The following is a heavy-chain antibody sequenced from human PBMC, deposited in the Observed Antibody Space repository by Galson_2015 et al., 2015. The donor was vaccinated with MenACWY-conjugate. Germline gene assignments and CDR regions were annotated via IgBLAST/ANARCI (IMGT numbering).Heavy chain of an antibody. J-gene: IGHJ3*02. CDR1: GYTFTSYG. D-gene: IGHD1-14*01. CDR3: ARWLPETFDAFEM. Sequence: SVKVSCKASGYTFTSYGITWVRQAPGQGLEWMGWISAYNGNTNYAQKLQGRVTMTTDTSTSTAYMELRSLRSDDTAVYYCARWLPETFDAFEMWGQGTMVTVSS. V-gene: IGHV1-18*01. CDR2: ISAYNGNT.